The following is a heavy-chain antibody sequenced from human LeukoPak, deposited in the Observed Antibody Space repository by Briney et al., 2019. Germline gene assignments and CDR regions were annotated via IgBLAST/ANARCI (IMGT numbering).Heavy chain of an antibody. CDR1: GFTFSSYA. Sequence: GGSLRLSCAASGFTFSSYAMIWVRQAPGKGLEWVSAISGSGGSTYYADSVKGRFTISRDNYKNTLYLQMNSLRAEDTAVYYCARRSRYCSSTSCYRCVDTAMVNYYYYGMDVWGQGTTVTVSS. D-gene: IGHD2-2*02. V-gene: IGHV3-23*01. J-gene: IGHJ6*02. CDR3: ARRSRYCSSTSCYRCVDTAMVNYYYYGMDV. CDR2: ISGSGGST.